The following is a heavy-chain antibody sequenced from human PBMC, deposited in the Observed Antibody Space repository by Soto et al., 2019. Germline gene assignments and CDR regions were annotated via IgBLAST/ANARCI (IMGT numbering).Heavy chain of an antibody. D-gene: IGHD2-2*01. Sequence: GGSLRLSCAASGFTFSDYRMYWVRQVPGKGLVWVSSINTDGSSTYYADSVKGRFTISRDNAENTLYLQINSLRAEDTAIYYCARASRTSWYELPFWGQGTLVTVSS. CDR3: ARASRTSWYELPF. CDR1: GFTFSDYR. CDR2: INTDGSST. J-gene: IGHJ1*01. V-gene: IGHV3-74*01.